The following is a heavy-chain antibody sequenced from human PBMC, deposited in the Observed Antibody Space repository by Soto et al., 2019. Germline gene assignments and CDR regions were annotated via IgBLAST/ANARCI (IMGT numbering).Heavy chain of an antibody. Sequence: GGSLRLSCAASGFTFSSYWMSWVRLAPGKGLEWVANIKQDGSEKYYVDSVKGRFTISRDNAKNSLYLQMNSLRAEDTAVYYCARDTYCSGGSCYFVYWGQGTLVTVSS. CDR3: ARDTYCSGGSCYFVY. D-gene: IGHD2-15*01. V-gene: IGHV3-7*01. CDR2: IKQDGSEK. CDR1: GFTFSSYW. J-gene: IGHJ4*02.